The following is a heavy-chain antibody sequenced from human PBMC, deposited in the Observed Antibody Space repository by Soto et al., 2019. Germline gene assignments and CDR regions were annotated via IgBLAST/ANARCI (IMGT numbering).Heavy chain of an antibody. V-gene: IGHV1-18*04. Sequence: QVQLVQSGAEVKKPGASLKVSCQASGYSFSDYGIAWVRQAPGQGLAWVGWISTYNGNTNYAQKFQGRVTMTTDTAAHTAYMELRSLRSDDTAMDYCARDGYSSGWYLGTGMDVWGQGTPVTVSS. J-gene: IGHJ6*02. CDR1: GYSFSDYG. CDR3: ARDGYSSGWYLGTGMDV. CDR2: ISTYNGNT. D-gene: IGHD6-19*01.